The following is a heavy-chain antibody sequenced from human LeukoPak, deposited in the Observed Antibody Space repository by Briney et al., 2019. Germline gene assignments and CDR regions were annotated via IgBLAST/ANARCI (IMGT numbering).Heavy chain of an antibody. J-gene: IGHJ4*02. CDR2: ISAYNGNT. Sequence: ASVKVSCKASGYTFTSYGISWVRQAPGQGLEWMGWISAYNGNTNYAQKLQGRVTVTTDTSTSTAYMELRSLRSDDTAVYYCARVAAAGTFGDYWGQGTLVTVSS. CDR3: ARVAAAGTFGDY. V-gene: IGHV1-18*01. D-gene: IGHD6-13*01. CDR1: GYTFTSYG.